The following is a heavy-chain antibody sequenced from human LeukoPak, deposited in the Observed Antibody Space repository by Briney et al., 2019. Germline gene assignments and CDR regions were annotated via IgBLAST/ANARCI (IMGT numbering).Heavy chain of an antibody. CDR2: ISSTSRSSYI. D-gene: IGHD3-16*01. CDR3: ARFAGTLRRGEDNYYYYMDV. V-gene: IGHV3-21*01. CDR1: GFSFGSYS. J-gene: IGHJ6*03. Sequence: GGSLRLSCAASGFSFGSYSMNWVRQAPGKGLEWVSSISSTSRSSYIFYAESVEGRFTISRDNTKNSLYLQMNSLRAEDTAVYYCARFAGTLRRGEDNYYYYMDVWGKGTTVTVSS.